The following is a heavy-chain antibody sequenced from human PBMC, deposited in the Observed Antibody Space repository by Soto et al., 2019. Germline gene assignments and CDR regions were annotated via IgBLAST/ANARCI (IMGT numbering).Heavy chain of an antibody. J-gene: IGHJ4*02. CDR3: ARGSKDSYPGSRIFDF. V-gene: IGHV4-59*01. Sequence: SETLSLTCTVSGGSISSSYWSWIRQSPGKGLEWIGYIFHSGTTNYNPSLKSRVTISVDTSKNQFSLNLSSLTTADSAVYFCARGSKDSYPGSRIFDFWGRGTLVTVSS. CDR2: IFHSGTT. D-gene: IGHD3-10*01. CDR1: GGSISSSY.